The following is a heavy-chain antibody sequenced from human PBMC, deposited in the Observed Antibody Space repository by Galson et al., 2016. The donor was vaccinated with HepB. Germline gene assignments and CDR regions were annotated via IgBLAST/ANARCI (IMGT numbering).Heavy chain of an antibody. J-gene: IGHJ4*02. V-gene: IGHV3-48*01. CDR1: GFTFNTYD. CDR3: AKDYHDYSNYGHFDY. D-gene: IGHD4-11*01. CDR2: IRVNGRNK. Sequence: SLRLSCAASGFTFNTYDMNWVRQAPGKGLEWISYIRVNGRNKDYAASVRGRFTISRDNAKNSLYLQMDSLGAEDTAIYYCAKDYHDYSNYGHFDYWGQGTLVTVSS.